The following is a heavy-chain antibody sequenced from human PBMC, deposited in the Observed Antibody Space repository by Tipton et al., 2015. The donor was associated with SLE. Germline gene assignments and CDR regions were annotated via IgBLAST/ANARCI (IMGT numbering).Heavy chain of an antibody. CDR3: VRGKNGFDH. J-gene: IGHJ4*02. CDR2: SRNKAKRYTT. V-gene: IGHV3-72*01. Sequence: SLRLSRAVSGFTFSDHYMDWVCQAPGKSLEWIARSRNKAKRYTTEYAASVKGRFSISRDESMNSLYLQMNSLTTEDTAVYYCVRGKNGFDHWGQGTLVSVSS. CDR1: GFTFSDHY. D-gene: IGHD2-8*01.